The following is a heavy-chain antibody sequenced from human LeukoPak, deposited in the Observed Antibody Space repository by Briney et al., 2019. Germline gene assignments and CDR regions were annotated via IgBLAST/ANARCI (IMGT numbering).Heavy chain of an antibody. CDR2: IYPGDSDT. Sequence: GESLKISCKGSGYSFTSYWIGWVRQMPGKGLEWMGIIYPGDSDTRYSPSFQGRVTISADKTISTAYLQWSSLKASDTAMYYCARGYYDFWSGYSGYFDYWGQGTLVTVSS. V-gene: IGHV5-51*01. CDR3: ARGYYDFWSGYSGYFDY. D-gene: IGHD3-3*01. J-gene: IGHJ4*02. CDR1: GYSFTSYW.